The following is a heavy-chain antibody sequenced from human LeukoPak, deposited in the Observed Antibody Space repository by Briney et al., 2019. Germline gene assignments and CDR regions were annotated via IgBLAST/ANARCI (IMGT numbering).Heavy chain of an antibody. Sequence: QTGGSLRLSRAASGFSFTTYWMGWVRQAPGKGLEWVANINQDESSQYYVDAVRGRFTISRDNAKNSLNLQMNSLRGEDTAVYFCARLGPVTKDHYCGYWGQGTLVTVSS. D-gene: IGHD4-17*01. CDR1: GFSFTTYW. V-gene: IGHV3-7*01. CDR3: ARLGPVTKDHYCGY. J-gene: IGHJ4*01. CDR2: INQDESSQ.